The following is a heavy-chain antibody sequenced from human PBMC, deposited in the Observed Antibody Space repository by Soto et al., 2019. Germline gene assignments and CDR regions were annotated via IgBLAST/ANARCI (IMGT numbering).Heavy chain of an antibody. J-gene: IGHJ4*02. CDR1: GGTFSSYT. Sequence: QVQLVQSGAEVKKPGSSVKVSCKASGGTFSSYTISWVRQAPGQGLEWMGRIIPILGIANYAQKFQGRVTITADKSTSTAYMELSSLRSEDTAVYYCARELGGGGVVVVAAIGSRLDYWGQGTLVTVSS. D-gene: IGHD2-15*01. V-gene: IGHV1-69*08. CDR3: ARELGGGGVVVVAAIGSRLDY. CDR2: IIPILGIA.